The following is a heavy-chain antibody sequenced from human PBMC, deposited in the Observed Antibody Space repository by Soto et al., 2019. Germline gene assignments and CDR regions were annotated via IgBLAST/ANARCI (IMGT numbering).Heavy chain of an antibody. V-gene: IGHV1-18*01. Sequence: QVQLVQSGAEVKKPGASVKVSCKASGYTFTSYGIIWVRQAPGQGLEWMGWISAYNGNTNYGQKLQGRVTMTTDTSTTTANMELMRLRDDDTAVYARERDPPPPRAWGKGTLATVSP. CDR3: ERDPPPPRA. CDR2: ISAYNGNT. CDR1: GYTFTSYG. J-gene: IGHJ4*02.